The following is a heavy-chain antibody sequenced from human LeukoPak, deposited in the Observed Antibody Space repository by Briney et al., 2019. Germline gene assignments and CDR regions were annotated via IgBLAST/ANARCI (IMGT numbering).Heavy chain of an antibody. CDR3: ARGLRFYYYYMDV. V-gene: IGHV4-34*01. J-gene: IGHJ6*03. CDR2: INHSGST. Sequence: PSETLSLTCAVYGGSFSGYYWSWIRQPPGKGLEWIGEINHSGSTNYNPSLKSRVTISVGTSKNQFSLRLTSVTAADTAVYYCARGLRFYYYYMDVWGKGTTVTVSS. CDR1: GGSFSGYY.